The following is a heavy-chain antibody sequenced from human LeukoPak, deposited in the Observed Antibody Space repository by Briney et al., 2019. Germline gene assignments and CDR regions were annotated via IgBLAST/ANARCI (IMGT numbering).Heavy chain of an antibody. Sequence: SVKVSCKASGGTFSNYAITWVRQAPGQGLEWMGGIIPIFGTANYAQKFQGRVTITADESTSTAYMELSSLRSEDTAVYYCASHYYDSSGYYYGFDYWGQGTLVTVSS. V-gene: IGHV1-69*01. J-gene: IGHJ4*02. D-gene: IGHD3-22*01. CDR1: GGTFSNYA. CDR3: ASHYYDSSGYYYGFDY. CDR2: IIPIFGTA.